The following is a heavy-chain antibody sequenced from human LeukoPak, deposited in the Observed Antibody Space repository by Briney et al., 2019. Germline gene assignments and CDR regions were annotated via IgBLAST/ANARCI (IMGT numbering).Heavy chain of an antibody. D-gene: IGHD6-19*01. CDR2: IYYSGST. Sequence: SETLSLTCTVSGGSISSSSYYWGWIRQPPGKGLEWIGSIYYSGSTYYNPSLRSRVTISVDTSKNQFSLKLSSVTAADTAVYYCARHRGGIAVAGTLYWGQGTLVTVSS. J-gene: IGHJ4*02. CDR1: GGSISSSSYY. V-gene: IGHV4-39*01. CDR3: ARHRGGIAVAGTLY.